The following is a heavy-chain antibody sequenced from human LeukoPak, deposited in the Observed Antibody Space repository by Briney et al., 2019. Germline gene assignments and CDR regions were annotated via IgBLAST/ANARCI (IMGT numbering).Heavy chain of an antibody. D-gene: IGHD6-6*01. J-gene: IGHJ6*03. CDR1: GFTFSSYG. Sequence: HPGGSLRLSCAASGFTFSSYGMHWVRQAPGKGLEWVAVIWYGGSNKYYADSVKGRFTISRDNSKNTLYLQMNSLRAEDTAVYYCAKEAALGYYYYMDVWGKGTTVTVSS. CDR3: AKEAALGYYYYMDV. V-gene: IGHV3-30*02. CDR2: IWYGGSNK.